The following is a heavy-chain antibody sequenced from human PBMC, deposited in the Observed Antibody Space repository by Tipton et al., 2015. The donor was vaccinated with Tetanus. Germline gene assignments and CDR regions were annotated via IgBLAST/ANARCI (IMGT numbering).Heavy chain of an antibody. CDR1: DSIASHSY. Sequence: GSLRLSCAVSDSIASHSYVTWVRQAPGKGLEWVSVMYSGGDTYYVDSVKGRFSISRDNAKNTLYLQMNSLRVEDTAVYYCVRDGGSSGWLAYWGQGTLVTVSS. J-gene: IGHJ4*02. D-gene: IGHD6-19*01. CDR2: MYSGGDT. CDR3: VRDGGSSGWLAY. V-gene: IGHV3-53*01.